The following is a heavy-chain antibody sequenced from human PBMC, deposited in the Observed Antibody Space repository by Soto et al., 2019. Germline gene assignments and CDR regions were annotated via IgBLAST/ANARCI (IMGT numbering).Heavy chain of an antibody. CDR3: VGASGRATLTHYFAN. D-gene: IGHD3-3*01. CDR2: IIPALGTV. V-gene: IGHV1-69*11. Sequence: QVQLVQSGAEVKKPGSSVKVSCKASGGIFTNYSVTWVRQAPGRGLEWMGGIIPALGTVNYAQIFQDRVIITADASTNTTYMELSSLRSEDTAHYFCVGASGRATLTHYFANWGQGTLVTVSS. CDR1: GGIFTNYS. J-gene: IGHJ4*02.